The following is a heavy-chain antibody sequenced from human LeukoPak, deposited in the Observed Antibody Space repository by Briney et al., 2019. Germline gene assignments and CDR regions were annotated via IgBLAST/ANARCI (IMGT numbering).Heavy chain of an antibody. CDR1: GFTLTSYA. Sequence: PGGSLRLSCAASGFTLTSYAMTWVRQAPGKGLEWVSAISGGGDSTYYADSVKGRFTIPRDTSKNMLYLQMNSLRAEDTALYYCAKSDYTISRSFDPWGQGTLVTVSS. V-gene: IGHV3-23*01. CDR3: AKSDYTISRSFDP. CDR2: ISGGGDST. J-gene: IGHJ5*02. D-gene: IGHD2-2*02.